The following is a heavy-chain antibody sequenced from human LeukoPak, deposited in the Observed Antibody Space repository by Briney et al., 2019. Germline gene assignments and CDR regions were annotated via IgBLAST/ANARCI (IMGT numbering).Heavy chain of an antibody. CDR2: INSDGSST. D-gene: IGHD6-19*01. J-gene: IGHJ6*03. CDR3: ARDQTHSSGWHPAIYMDV. V-gene: IGHV3-74*01. Sequence: GGSLRLSCAASGFTFSSYWMHWVRQAPGKGLVWVSRINSDGSSTSYADSVKGRFTISRDNAKNTLYLQMNSLRAEDTAVYYCARDQTHSSGWHPAIYMDVWGKGTTVTVSS. CDR1: GFTFSSYW.